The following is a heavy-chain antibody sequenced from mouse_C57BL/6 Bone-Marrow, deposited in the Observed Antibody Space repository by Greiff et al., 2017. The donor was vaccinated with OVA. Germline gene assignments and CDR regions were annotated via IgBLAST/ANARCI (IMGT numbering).Heavy chain of an antibody. J-gene: IGHJ1*03. CDR2: IWSGGST. V-gene: IGHV2-2*01. CDR1: GFSLTSYG. D-gene: IGHD1-1*01. CDR3: AREDYYGSSSHWYFDV. Sequence: VKLQESGPGLVQPSQSLSITCTVSGFSLTSYGVHWVRQSPGKGLEWLGVIWSGGSTDYNAAFISRLSISKDNSKSQVFFKMNSLQADDTAIYYGAREDYYGSSSHWYFDVWGTGTTVTVSS.